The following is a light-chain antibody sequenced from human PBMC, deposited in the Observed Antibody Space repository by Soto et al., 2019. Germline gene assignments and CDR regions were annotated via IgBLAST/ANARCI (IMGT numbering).Light chain of an antibody. CDR3: CSYAGSVVV. CDR1: SSDVGGYNY. J-gene: IGLJ2*01. CDR2: DVS. V-gene: IGLV2-11*01. Sequence: QSVLTQPRSVSGSPGQSVTISCTGTSSDVGGYNYVSWYQQHPGKAPKLMIYDVSKRPSGVPDRFSGSKSGNTASLPISGLQAEDEADYYCCSYAGSVVVFGGGTQLTVL.